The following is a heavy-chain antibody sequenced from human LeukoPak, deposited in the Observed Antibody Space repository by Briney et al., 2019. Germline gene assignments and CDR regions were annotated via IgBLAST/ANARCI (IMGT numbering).Heavy chain of an antibody. CDR1: GFTFSSYS. V-gene: IGHV3-21*01. CDR3: ARDGIVVVPAAMANYYGMDV. J-gene: IGHJ6*02. CDR2: ISSSSSYI. D-gene: IGHD2-2*01. Sequence: GGFLRLSCAASGFTFSSYSMNWVRQAPGKGLEWVSSISSSSSYIYYADSVKGRFTISRDNAKNSLYLQMNSLRAEDTAVYYCARDGIVVVPAAMANYYGMDVWGQGTTVTVSS.